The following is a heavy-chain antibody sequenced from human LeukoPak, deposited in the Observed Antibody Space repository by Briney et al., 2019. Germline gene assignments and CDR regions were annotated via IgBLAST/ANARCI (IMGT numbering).Heavy chain of an antibody. J-gene: IGHJ4*02. Sequence: GSVKVSCKASGYTFIRYFMHWVRQAPGQGLEWMGIINPSGGSTSYAQKFQGRVTMTRDTSTSTVYMELSSLGSEDTAVYYCAREHCSSTSCDTFDYWGQGTLVTVSS. CDR2: INPSGGST. CDR1: GYTFIRYF. D-gene: IGHD2-2*01. V-gene: IGHV1-46*01. CDR3: AREHCSSTSCDTFDY.